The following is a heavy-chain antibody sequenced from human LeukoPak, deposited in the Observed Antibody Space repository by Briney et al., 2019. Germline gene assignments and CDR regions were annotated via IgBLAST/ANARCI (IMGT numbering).Heavy chain of an antibody. V-gene: IGHV3-9*01. CDR3: AKGDDSSSYGAPHN. Sequence: GGSLRLSCAASGFTFSSYAMTWVRQAPGKGLEWVSVISWNSGSIGYADSVKGRFTISRDNAKNSLYLQMNSLRAEDTALYYCAKGDDSSSYGAPHNWGQGVLVTVSS. CDR1: GFTFSSYA. J-gene: IGHJ4*02. D-gene: IGHD4-17*01. CDR2: ISWNSGSI.